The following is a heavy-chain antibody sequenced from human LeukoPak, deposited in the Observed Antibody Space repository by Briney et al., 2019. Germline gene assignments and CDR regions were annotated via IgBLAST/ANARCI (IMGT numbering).Heavy chain of an antibody. D-gene: IGHD4-17*01. Sequence: GGSLRLSCAASGFTFSSYEMHWVRQAPGKGLEWVSYISSSGSTIYYADSVKGRFTISRDNAKSSLYLQMNSLRAEDTALYYCAKDKGDSTVTTGDNWFDPWGQGTLVTVSS. CDR2: ISSSGSTI. CDR1: GFTFSSYE. V-gene: IGHV3-48*03. J-gene: IGHJ5*02. CDR3: AKDKGDSTVTTGDNWFDP.